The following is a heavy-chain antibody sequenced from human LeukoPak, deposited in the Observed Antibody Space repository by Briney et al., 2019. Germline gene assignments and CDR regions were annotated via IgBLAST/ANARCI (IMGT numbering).Heavy chain of an antibody. CDR3: ARDLSGSSWSYYYYYYMDV. D-gene: IGHD1-26*01. V-gene: IGHV4-4*07. CDR1: GGSISSYY. J-gene: IGHJ6*03. Sequence: SETLSLTCSGPGGSISSYYWSWIWQPAGKGLEWIGRIYTIGSTHYNPSLTSRVTMSVDTSKNQFSLKLSSVTAADTAVYYCARDLSGSSWSYYYYYYMDVWGKGTTVTVSS. CDR2: IYTIGST.